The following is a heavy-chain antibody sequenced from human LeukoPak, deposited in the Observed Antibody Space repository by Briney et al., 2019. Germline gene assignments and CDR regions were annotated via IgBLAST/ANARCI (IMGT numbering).Heavy chain of an antibody. CDR2: INHSGST. J-gene: IGHJ6*03. Sequence: SETLSLTCAVYGGSFSGYYWSWIRQPPGKGLEWIGEINHSGSTNYNPSLKSRVTISVDTSKNQFSLKLSSVAAADTAVYYCARGVRSSGSSGYYYYMDVWGKGTTVTVSS. CDR1: GGSFSGYY. CDR3: ARGVRSSGSSGYYYYMDV. D-gene: IGHD1-26*01. V-gene: IGHV4-34*01.